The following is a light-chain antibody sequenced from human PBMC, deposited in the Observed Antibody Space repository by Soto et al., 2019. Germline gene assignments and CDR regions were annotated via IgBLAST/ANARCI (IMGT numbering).Light chain of an antibody. J-gene: IGKJ4*01. CDR1: HIVSINY. V-gene: IGKV3-20*01. Sequence: ETLLTQSPGTLSLSPGERATLSCRASHIVSINYLAWYQQKPGQAPRLLIYGASSRATGIPDRFSGSGSGTDFTLTISRLEPEDYAVYYCQQYGNSPLTFGGGTKVDI. CDR2: GAS. CDR3: QQYGNSPLT.